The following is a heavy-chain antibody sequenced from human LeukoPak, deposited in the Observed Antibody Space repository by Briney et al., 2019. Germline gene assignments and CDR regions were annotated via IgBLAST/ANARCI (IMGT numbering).Heavy chain of an antibody. D-gene: IGHD1-14*01. J-gene: IGHJ6*02. Sequence: SLRLSCAASGFTFSSYGMHWVRQAPGKGLEWVALISYDGSNEYYADSVRGRFTISRDNSKFTLYMQMNSLRAEDTAVYYCARDQTNYYYGMDVWGQGTTVTVSS. CDR1: GFTFSSYG. CDR2: ISYDGSNE. CDR3: ARDQTNYYYGMDV. V-gene: IGHV3-30*03.